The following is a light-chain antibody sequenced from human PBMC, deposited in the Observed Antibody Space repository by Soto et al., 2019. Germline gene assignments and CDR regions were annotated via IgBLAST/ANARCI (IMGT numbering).Light chain of an antibody. CDR1: QAISTW. J-gene: IGKJ1*01. Sequence: DLQMTQSPSSVSASVGDRVTMTCRASQAISTWLAWYQQNPGKAPKLLIYSASNLQSGVPSRFSGSGSETDFTLTISSLQPEDFATYYCQQANSFPRTFGQGTKVEI. CDR2: SAS. V-gene: IGKV1D-12*01. CDR3: QQANSFPRT.